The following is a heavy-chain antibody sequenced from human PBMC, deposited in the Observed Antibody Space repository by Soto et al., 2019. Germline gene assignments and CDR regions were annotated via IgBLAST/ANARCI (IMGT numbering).Heavy chain of an antibody. CDR2: VLPIYGTS. D-gene: IGHD3-10*01. J-gene: IGHJ4*02. CDR1: GGSFNTYF. Sequence: GASVKVSCKACGGSFNTYFITWVGQGPGQGREYMGGVLPIYGTSNYAQKFLGRVTITADKSKSTAYLDLGSLRSDDTAMYYCARAITRLRGEEQYYFESLGQATQVTVSS. CDR3: ARAITRLRGEEQYYFES. V-gene: IGHV1-69*06.